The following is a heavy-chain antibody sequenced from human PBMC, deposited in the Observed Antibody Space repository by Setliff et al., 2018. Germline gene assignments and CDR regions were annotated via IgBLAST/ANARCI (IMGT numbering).Heavy chain of an antibody. J-gene: IGHJ4*02. D-gene: IGHD3-16*01. CDR1: GYSFSTYW. CDR3: ARDDLTGGGDC. CDR2: IYPGDSDT. Sequence: PGESLTISCKGSGYSFSTYWIGWVRQMPGKGLEWMGVIYPGDSDTRYSPSFQGQVTISADKSSSTAYLQWSSLKPSDTAVYYCARDDLTGGGDCWGQGTLVTVSS. V-gene: IGHV5-51*01.